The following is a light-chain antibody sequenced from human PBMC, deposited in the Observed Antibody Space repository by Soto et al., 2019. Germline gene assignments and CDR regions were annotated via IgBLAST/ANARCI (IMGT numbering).Light chain of an antibody. Sequence: QSALTQPASVSGSPGQSITISCTGTNSDVGGYNYVSWYQHHPGTAPKLMIYEVSNRPSGVSNRFSGSKSGNTASLTISGLQADDEGDYYCTSYTSSSTPVVFGGGTKVTVL. CDR2: EVS. J-gene: IGLJ2*01. CDR3: TSYTSSSTPVV. V-gene: IGLV2-14*01. CDR1: NSDVGGYNY.